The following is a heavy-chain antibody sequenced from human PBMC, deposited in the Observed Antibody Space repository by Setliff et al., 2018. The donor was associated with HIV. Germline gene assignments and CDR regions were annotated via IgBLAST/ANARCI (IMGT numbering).Heavy chain of an antibody. CDR3: AHCMVSEWGASRGYPFDY. CDR1: GFSLSTSGVG. D-gene: IGHD3-22*01. J-gene: IGHJ4*02. V-gene: IGHV2-5*02. Sequence: SGPTLVNPTQTLTLTCTFSGFSLSTSGVGVGWIRQPPGKALEWLALIYWDDDKRSSPSLKNRVTITKGTSKNQVVLTMTNLDPVDTATYYCAHCMVSEWGASRGYPFDYWGQGTLVTVPQ. CDR2: IYWDDDK.